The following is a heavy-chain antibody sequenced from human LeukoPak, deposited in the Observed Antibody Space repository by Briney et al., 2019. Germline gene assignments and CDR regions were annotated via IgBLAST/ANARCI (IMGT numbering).Heavy chain of an antibody. Sequence: SETLSLTCTVSGDSISSSTYYWGWIRQPPGKGLEWIGSIYYGGRTYYNPSLKSRLTISVDTSKNQFSLKLNSVTAADTAVYYCARHPGITAAGTGFDIWGQGTMVTVSS. CDR1: GDSISSSTYY. D-gene: IGHD6-13*01. CDR2: IYYGGRT. J-gene: IGHJ3*02. CDR3: ARHPGITAAGTGFDI. V-gene: IGHV4-39*01.